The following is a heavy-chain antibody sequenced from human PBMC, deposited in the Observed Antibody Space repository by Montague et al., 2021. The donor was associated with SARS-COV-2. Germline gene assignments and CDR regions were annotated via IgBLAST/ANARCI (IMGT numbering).Heavy chain of an antibody. J-gene: IGHJ6*02. V-gene: IGHV4-34*01. Sequence: SETLSLTSAVYGGSFSGYYWRWIRQPPGKGLEWIGEINHSGSTNYNPSLKSRVTISVDTSKNQFSLKLSSVTAADTAVYYCTREGYQVLWSDYYYYGMDVWGQGTTVTVSS. CDR3: TREGYQVLWSDYYYYGMDV. D-gene: IGHD2-2*01. CDR2: INHSGST. CDR1: GGSFSGYY.